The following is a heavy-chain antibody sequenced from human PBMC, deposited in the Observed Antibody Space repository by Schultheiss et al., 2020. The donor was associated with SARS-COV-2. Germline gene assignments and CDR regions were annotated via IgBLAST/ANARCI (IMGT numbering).Heavy chain of an antibody. D-gene: IGHD6-19*01. CDR3: ARQGYEALAGLDY. Sequence: GGSLRLSCAASGFTFSNAWMNWVRQAPGKGLEWVSYISSSNTIYNADSVKGRFTISRDNAKNSLYLQMNSLRDEDTAVYYCARQGYEALAGLDYWGQGTLVTVSS. CDR1: GFTFSNAW. CDR2: ISSSNTI. J-gene: IGHJ4*02. V-gene: IGHV3-69-1*01.